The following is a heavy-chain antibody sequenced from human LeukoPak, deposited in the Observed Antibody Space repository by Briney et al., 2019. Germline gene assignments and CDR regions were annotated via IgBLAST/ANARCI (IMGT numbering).Heavy chain of an antibody. J-gene: IGHJ4*02. CDR1: GGSISSGSYF. D-gene: IGHD3-10*01. CDR2: VYSSGIT. V-gene: IGHV4-61*02. Sequence: SETLSLTCTVSGGSISSGSYFWSWIRQPAGKGLEWIGRVYSSGITNYSPSLKSRVTISVDTSKNQFSLKLSSVTAADTAVYYCARRRRSITMVRGAKGYLDYWGQGTLVTVSS. CDR3: ARRRRSITMVRGAKGYLDY.